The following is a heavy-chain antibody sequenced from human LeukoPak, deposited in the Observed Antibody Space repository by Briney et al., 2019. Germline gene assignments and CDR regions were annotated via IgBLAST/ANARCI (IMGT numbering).Heavy chain of an antibody. CDR1: GYSISSGYY. V-gene: IGHV4-38-2*02. J-gene: IGHJ4*02. Sequence: SETLSLTCTVSGYSISSGYYWGWIRQPPGKGLEWIGSIYHSGSTYYNPSLKSRVTISVDTSKNQFSLKLSSVTAADTAVYYCARCIAVAGTFDYWGQGTLVTVSS. CDR2: IYHSGST. D-gene: IGHD6-19*01. CDR3: ARCIAVAGTFDY.